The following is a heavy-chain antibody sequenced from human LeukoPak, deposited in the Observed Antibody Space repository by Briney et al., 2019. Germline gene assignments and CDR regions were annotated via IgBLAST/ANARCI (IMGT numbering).Heavy chain of an antibody. J-gene: IGHJ4*02. CDR2: IYPGDSDT. D-gene: IGHD3-22*01. CDR3: ARHDSSGYYADY. V-gene: IGHV5-51*01. CDR1: GYSFTSYW. Sequence: GGSLRLSCKGSGYSFTSYWIGWVRQMPGKGLEWMGIIYPGDSDTRYSPSFQGRVTISADKSISTAYLQWSSLKASDTAMYYCARHDSSGYYADYWGQGTLVTVSS.